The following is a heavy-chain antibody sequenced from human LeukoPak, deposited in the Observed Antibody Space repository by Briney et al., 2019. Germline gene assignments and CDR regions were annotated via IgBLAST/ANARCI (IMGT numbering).Heavy chain of an antibody. V-gene: IGHV1-8*01. Sequence: GASVKVSCKASGYTFTSYDINWVRQATGQGLECMGWMNPNSGNTGYAHKFQGRVTMTRNTSISTAYMELSSLRSEDTAVYYCARYSSSWLSYYYYGMDVWGQGTTVTVSS. CDR1: GYTFTSYD. D-gene: IGHD6-13*01. CDR3: ARYSSSWLSYYYYGMDV. J-gene: IGHJ6*02. CDR2: MNPNSGNT.